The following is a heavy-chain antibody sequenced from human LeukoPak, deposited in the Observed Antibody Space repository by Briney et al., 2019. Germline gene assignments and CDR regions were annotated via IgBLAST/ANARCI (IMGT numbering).Heavy chain of an antibody. Sequence: GASVKVSCKASGGTFSSYAISWVRQAPGQGLEWMGGIIPIFGTANYAQKFQGRVTITTDESTSTAYMELSSLRSEDTAVYYCAREFGSLDWFDPWGQGALVTVSS. J-gene: IGHJ5*02. V-gene: IGHV1-69*05. D-gene: IGHD3-10*01. CDR1: GGTFSSYA. CDR2: IIPIFGTA. CDR3: AREFGSLDWFDP.